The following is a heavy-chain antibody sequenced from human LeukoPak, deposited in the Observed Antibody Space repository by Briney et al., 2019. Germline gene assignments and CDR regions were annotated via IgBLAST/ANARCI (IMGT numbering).Heavy chain of an antibody. D-gene: IGHD2-2*01. Sequence: LTGRSLRLSCPTSGFTFGDYAMSWVRQAPGKGLEWVGFIQAKAYGGATKYAASVNGRFSISRDDSQSIANLQMNDLKTEDTAVYYCTRAPHPRCSSSGCYLDYWGQGTLVTVSS. J-gene: IGHJ4*02. CDR1: GFTFGDYA. CDR3: TRAPHPRCSSSGCYLDY. V-gene: IGHV3-49*04. CDR2: IQAKAYGGAT.